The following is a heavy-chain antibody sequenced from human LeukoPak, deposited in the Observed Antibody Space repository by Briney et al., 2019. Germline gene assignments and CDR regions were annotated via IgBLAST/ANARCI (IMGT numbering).Heavy chain of an antibody. V-gene: IGHV3-23*01. J-gene: IGHJ4*02. CDR3: AKAISVGVGATGNY. CDR1: GFTFSSYA. CDR2: ISGSGGST. Sequence: GGSLRLSCAASGFTFSSYAMSWVRQAPGKGLEWVSAISGSGGSTYCADSVKGRFTISRDNSKNTLYLQINSLRAEDTAVYYCAKAISVGVGATGNYWGQGTLVTVSS. D-gene: IGHD1-26*01.